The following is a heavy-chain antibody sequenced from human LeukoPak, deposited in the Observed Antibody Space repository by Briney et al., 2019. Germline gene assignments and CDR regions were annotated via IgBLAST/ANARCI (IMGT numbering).Heavy chain of an antibody. J-gene: IGHJ4*02. CDR1: AYSFTSYW. CDR3: ARQPHSDFWSGYEGRGEDDQFDY. CDR2: IYRGDSDT. Sequence: AAALKISCRASAYSFTSYWSGWVRQMRGKGLKGMGMIYRGDSDTRYSPSFQGQAPLSADKSTSTAYLQWTSLKGSDTAMYPCARQPHSDFWSGYEGRGEDDQFDYWGQGTLVTVYS. D-gene: IGHD3-3*01. V-gene: IGHV5-51*01.